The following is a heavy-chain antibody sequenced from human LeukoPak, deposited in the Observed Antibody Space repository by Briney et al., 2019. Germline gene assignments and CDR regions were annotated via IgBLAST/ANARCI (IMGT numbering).Heavy chain of an antibody. D-gene: IGHD2-15*01. CDR2: INAGNGNT. Sequence: ASVTVSCKASGYTFTSYAMHWVRQAPGQRLEWMGWINAGNGNTKYSQKFQGRVTITRDTSASTAYMELSSLRSEDTAVYYCARDRGGCSGGSCSYFDYWGQGTLVTVSS. V-gene: IGHV1-3*01. CDR3: ARDRGGCSGGSCSYFDY. J-gene: IGHJ4*02. CDR1: GYTFTSYA.